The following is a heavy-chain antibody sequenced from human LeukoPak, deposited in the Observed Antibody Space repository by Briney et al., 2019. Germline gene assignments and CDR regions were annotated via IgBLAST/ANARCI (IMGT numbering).Heavy chain of an antibody. Sequence: GGSLRLSCAGSRLTFRGHWMHWVRHAPGKGLVWVSSEGSRISYADSVKGRFTISRDSAKNILYLQMNSLRAEDTAVYYCARGRYYAMDVWGQGTTVIVSS. CDR1: RLTFRGHW. CDR2: SEGSRI. J-gene: IGHJ6*02. V-gene: IGHV3-74*01. CDR3: ARGRYYAMDV.